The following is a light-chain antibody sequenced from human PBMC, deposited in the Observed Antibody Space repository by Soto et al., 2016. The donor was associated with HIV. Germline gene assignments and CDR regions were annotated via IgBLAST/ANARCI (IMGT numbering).Light chain of an antibody. V-gene: IGLV3-1*01. CDR1: NLGNRY. Sequence: SYELTQPPSVSVSPGQTASITYSGDNLGNRYVSWYQQKPGQSPVVVIYQDDKRPSGIPERFSGSNSGDTATLTISGTQAMDEADYYCQAWVRDTVVFGGGTRLTVL. CDR3: QAWVRDTVV. J-gene: IGLJ2*01. CDR2: QDD.